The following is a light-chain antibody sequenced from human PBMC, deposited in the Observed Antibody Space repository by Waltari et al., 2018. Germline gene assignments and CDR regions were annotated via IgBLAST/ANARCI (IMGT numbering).Light chain of an antibody. Sequence: SSELTQDPSVSVALGQTVKITCQGDSLRRDFATWYQQKPGQAPALVIYGRNKRPSGISDLFSGSSSRDTASLTITGAQAEDEADYYCNSRDTSGRHLVFGGGTKLTVL. J-gene: IGLJ2*01. CDR2: GRN. V-gene: IGLV3-19*01. CDR1: SLRRDF. CDR3: NSRDTSGRHLV.